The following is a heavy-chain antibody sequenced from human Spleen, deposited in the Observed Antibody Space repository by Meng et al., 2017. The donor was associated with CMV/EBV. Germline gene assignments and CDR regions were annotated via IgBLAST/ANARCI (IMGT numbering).Heavy chain of an antibody. D-gene: IGHD3-10*01. J-gene: IGHJ4*02. CDR3: AKEAEVRGVIIFDY. CDR2: IYSGGRST. Sequence: SGFTFSSYAMSWVRQAPGKGLDWVSVIYSGGRSTSYADSVKGRFTISRDNSKNTLYLQMNSLRAEDTAVYYCAKEAEVRGVIIFDYWGQGTLVTVSS. V-gene: IGHV3-23*03. CDR1: GFTFSSYA.